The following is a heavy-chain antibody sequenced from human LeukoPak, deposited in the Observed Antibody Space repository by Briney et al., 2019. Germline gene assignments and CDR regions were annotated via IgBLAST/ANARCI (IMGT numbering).Heavy chain of an antibody. D-gene: IGHD2-2*02. CDR3: ATRIEYCSSTSCYRNGFDY. Sequence: GASVKVSCKASGYTFTSYGISWVRQAPGQGLEWMGWISAYNGNTNYAQKLQGRVTMTTDTSTSTAYMELRSLRSDDTAVYYCATRIEYCSSTSCYRNGFDYWGQGTLATVSS. CDR2: ISAYNGNT. CDR1: GYTFTSYG. J-gene: IGHJ4*02. V-gene: IGHV1-18*01.